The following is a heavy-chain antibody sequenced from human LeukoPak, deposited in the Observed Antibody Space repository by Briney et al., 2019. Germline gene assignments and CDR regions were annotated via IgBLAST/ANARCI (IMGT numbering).Heavy chain of an antibody. CDR2: IWYDGSNK. J-gene: IGHJ4*02. CDR1: GFTFNNYG. D-gene: IGHD2-2*01. CDR3: ARVGPSWAFDY. V-gene: IGHV3-33*01. Sequence: GRSLRLSCAASGFTFNNYGMHWVRQAPGKGLEWVAVIWYDGSNKYYADSVKGRFTISRDNSKNTLYLQMNSLRAEDTAVYYCARVGPSWAFDYWGQGILVTVSS.